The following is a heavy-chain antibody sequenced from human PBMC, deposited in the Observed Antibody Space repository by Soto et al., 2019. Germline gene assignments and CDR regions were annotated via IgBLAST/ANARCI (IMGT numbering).Heavy chain of an antibody. CDR2: MNPNSGDT. V-gene: IGHV1-8*01. J-gene: IGHJ4*02. CDR1: GYTFSDHD. D-gene: IGHD1-1*01. CDR3: ARVGGNWNDDYFDY. Sequence: QVQLVQSGAEVKKPGASVKVSCKASGYTFSDHDINWVRQASGQGPEWLGWMNPNSGDTGYAQNFQGRVTMTRDTSKRTAYMELSSLRSEDKAVYYCARVGGNWNDDYFDYWGQGTLVTVSS.